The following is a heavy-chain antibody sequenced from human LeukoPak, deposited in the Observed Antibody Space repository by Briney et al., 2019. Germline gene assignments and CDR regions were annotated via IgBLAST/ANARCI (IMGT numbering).Heavy chain of an antibody. Sequence: ASVKVSCKASGGTFSSYAISWVRQAPGQGLEWMGGIIPIFGTANYAQKFQGRVTITADESTSTAYMELSGLRSEDTAVYYCARATYCSSTSCSLYNWFDPWGQGTLVTVSS. D-gene: IGHD2-2*01. J-gene: IGHJ5*02. CDR1: GGTFSSYA. CDR3: ARATYCSSTSCSLYNWFDP. CDR2: IIPIFGTA. V-gene: IGHV1-69*13.